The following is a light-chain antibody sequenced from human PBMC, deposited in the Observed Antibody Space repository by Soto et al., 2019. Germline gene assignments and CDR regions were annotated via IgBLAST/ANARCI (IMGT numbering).Light chain of an antibody. Sequence: EIVLTQSPGTLSLSPGERATLSCRASQSVSSSFLAWYQQKPGQSPRLLIYGASSRATCIPDRFSGSGSGTDFTLTISRLEPEDADVYYCQQYGSSPLTFGGGTKVEIK. CDR2: GAS. CDR3: QQYGSSPLT. CDR1: QSVSSSF. V-gene: IGKV3-20*01. J-gene: IGKJ4*01.